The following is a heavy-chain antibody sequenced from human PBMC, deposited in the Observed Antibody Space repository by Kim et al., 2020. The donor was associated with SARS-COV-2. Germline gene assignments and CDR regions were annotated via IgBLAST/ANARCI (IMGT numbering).Heavy chain of an antibody. J-gene: IGHJ4*02. CDR1: GFTVSSNY. CDR2: IYSGGST. V-gene: IGHV3-53*01. Sequence: GGSLRLSCAASGFTVSSNYMSWVRQAPGKGLEWVSVIYSGGSTYYADSVKGRFTISRDNSKNTLYLQMNSLRAEDTAVYYCASPHVEMATILNPRGFDYWGQGTLVTVSS. CDR3: ASPHVEMATILNPRGFDY. D-gene: IGHD5-12*01.